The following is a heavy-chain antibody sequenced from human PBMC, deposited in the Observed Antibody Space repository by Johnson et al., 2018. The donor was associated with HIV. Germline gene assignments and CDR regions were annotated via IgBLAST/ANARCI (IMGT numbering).Heavy chain of an antibody. V-gene: IGHV3-9*01. CDR3: AKGRAQHLDGGAFDI. CDR2: ISWNSGSL. CDR1: GFTFDKYA. J-gene: IGHJ3*02. Sequence: VQVVESGGGLVQPGRSLRLSCVASGFTFDKYAMHWVRQAPGKGLEWVSGISWNSGSLGYADSVKGRFTISRDNAKNSLYPQMNSLRVEDTALYYCAKGRAQHLDGGAFDIWGQGTMVTVSS. D-gene: IGHD6-13*01.